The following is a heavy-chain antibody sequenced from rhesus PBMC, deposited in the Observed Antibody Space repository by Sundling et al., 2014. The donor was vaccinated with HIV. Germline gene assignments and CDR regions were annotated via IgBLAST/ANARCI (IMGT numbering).Heavy chain of an antibody. CDR3: ARRLYYSGSFT. J-gene: IGHJ4*01. CDR2: VSGGSGST. D-gene: IGHD3-16*01. Sequence: QVQLQESGPGLVEPSETLSLTCVVSGYSISSGYYWGWIRQPPGKGLEYVGYVSGGSGSTYYNPSLKSRVTISRDTSKNHFSLNLTSVTAADTAVYYCARRLYYSGSFTWGQGVLVTVSS. V-gene: IGHV4-99*01. CDR1: GYSISSGYY.